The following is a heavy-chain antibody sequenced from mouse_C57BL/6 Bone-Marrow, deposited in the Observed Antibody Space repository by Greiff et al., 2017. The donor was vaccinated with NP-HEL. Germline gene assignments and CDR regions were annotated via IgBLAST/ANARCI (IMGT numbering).Heavy chain of an antibody. D-gene: IGHD2-4*01. J-gene: IGHJ2*01. CDR3: ARFPYDYDGDY. Sequence: QVQLQQPGAELVKPGASVKLSCKASGYTSTSYWMHWVKQRPGQGLEWIGMIHPNSGSTNYNEKFKSKATLTVDKSSSTAYMQLSSLTSEDSAVYYCARFPYDYDGDYWGQGTTLTVSS. V-gene: IGHV1-64*01. CDR2: IHPNSGST. CDR1: GYTSTSYW.